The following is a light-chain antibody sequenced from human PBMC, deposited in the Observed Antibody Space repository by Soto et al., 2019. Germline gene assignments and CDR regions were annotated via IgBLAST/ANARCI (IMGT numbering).Light chain of an antibody. CDR1: SSDVGGYNY. V-gene: IGLV2-14*01. CDR3: SSYTGSGTDV. CDR2: DVG. J-gene: IGLJ1*01. Sequence: QSALTQPASVSGSPGQSITISCTGTSSDVGGYNYVSWYQQYPGKAPKLMIFDVGNRPSGVSDRFSGSKSGDTASLTISGLQAEDEADYYCSSYTGSGTDVFGTGTKVTVL.